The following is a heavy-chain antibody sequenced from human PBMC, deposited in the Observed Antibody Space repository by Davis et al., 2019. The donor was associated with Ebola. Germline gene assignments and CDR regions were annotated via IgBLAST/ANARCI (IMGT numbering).Heavy chain of an antibody. CDR2: IWYDGGNK. D-gene: IGHD2-2*02. J-gene: IGHJ4*02. Sequence: GGSLRLSCAASGFTFNNYGMHWVRQAPGKGLEWVAVIWYDGGNKYYADSVKGRFTISRDNSKNTLYLQMNSLRAEDTGVYYCARDQAAIPVVANHFDDWGQGTLVTVSS. CDR1: GFTFNNYG. CDR3: ARDQAAIPVVANHFDD. V-gene: IGHV3-33*01.